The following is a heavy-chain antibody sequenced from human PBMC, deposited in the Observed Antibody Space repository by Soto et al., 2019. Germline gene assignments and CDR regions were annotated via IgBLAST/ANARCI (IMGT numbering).Heavy chain of an antibody. J-gene: IGHJ4*02. CDR2: INPNSGGT. Sequence: ASVKVSCKASGYTFTGYYMHWVRQAPGQGLEWMGWINPNSGGTNYAQKFQGRVTMTRDTSISTAYMELSRLRSDDTAVYYCARVNVVVVAATREYYFDYWGQGTLVTVS. V-gene: IGHV1-2*02. CDR1: GYTFTGYY. D-gene: IGHD2-15*01. CDR3: ARVNVVVVAATREYYFDY.